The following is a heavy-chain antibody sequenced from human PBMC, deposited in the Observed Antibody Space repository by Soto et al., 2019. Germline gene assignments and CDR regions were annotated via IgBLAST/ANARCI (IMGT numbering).Heavy chain of an antibody. CDR2: IRGSSGST. Sequence: EVQLLESGGGLIQRGGSLILSCAASGFTFSTFDMTWVRQPAGKGLEWVSLIRGSSGSTYYAEYVKGRFTISKANSKKTLYLQMNSPRAEDTAVYFGVKGVWLDYWGQGNMVTVSS. D-gene: IGHD2-8*01. V-gene: IGHV3-23*01. J-gene: IGHJ4*02. CDR1: GFTFSTFD. CDR3: VKGVWLDY.